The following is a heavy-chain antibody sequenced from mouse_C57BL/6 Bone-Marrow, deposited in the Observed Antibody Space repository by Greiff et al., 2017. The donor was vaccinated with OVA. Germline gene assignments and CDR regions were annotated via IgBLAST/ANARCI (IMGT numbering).Heavy chain of an antibody. CDR2: IRSKSNNYAT. D-gene: IGHD2-3*01. V-gene: IGHV10-1*01. CDR1: GFSFNTYA. Sequence: EVKLQESGGGLVQPKGSLKLSCAASGFSFNTYAMNWVRQAPGKGLEWVARIRSKSNNYATYYADSVKDRFTISRDDSESMLYLQMNNLKTEDTAMYYCVRHDVYWYFDVWGTGTPVTVSS. CDR3: VRHDVYWYFDV. J-gene: IGHJ1*03.